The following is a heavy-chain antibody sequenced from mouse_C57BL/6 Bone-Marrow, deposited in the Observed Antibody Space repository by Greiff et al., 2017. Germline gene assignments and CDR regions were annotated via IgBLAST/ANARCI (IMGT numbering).Heavy chain of an antibody. CDR2: IYPGDGDT. V-gene: IGHV1-82*01. CDR3: AREDDYDGRSFDY. CDR1: GYAFSSSW. J-gene: IGHJ2*01. Sequence: QVQLKESGPELVKPGASVKISCKASGYAFSSSWMNWVKQRPGKGLEWIGRIYPGDGDTNYNGKFKGKATLTADKSSSTAYMQLSSLTSEDSAVYFCAREDDYDGRSFDYWGQGTTLTVSS. D-gene: IGHD2-4*01.